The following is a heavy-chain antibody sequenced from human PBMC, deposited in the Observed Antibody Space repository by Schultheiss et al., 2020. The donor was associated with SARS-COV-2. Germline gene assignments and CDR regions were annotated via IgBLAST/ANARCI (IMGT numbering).Heavy chain of an antibody. CDR1: GFTFSSYA. D-gene: IGHD3-10*01. J-gene: IGHJ4*02. CDR2: ISYDGSNK. CDR3: AKDRVRGVFDY. Sequence: GESLKISCAASGFTFSSYAMHWVRQAPGKGLEWVAVISYDGSNKYYADSVKGRFTISRDNSKNTLYLQMNSLRAEDTAVYYCAKDRVRGVFDYWGQGTLVTVSS. V-gene: IGHV3-30-3*01.